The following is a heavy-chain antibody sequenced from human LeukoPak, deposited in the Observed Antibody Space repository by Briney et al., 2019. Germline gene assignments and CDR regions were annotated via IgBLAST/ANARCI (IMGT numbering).Heavy chain of an antibody. J-gene: IGHJ5*02. CDR2: INHSGST. CDR3: AREEVVAAAGIINDWFDP. D-gene: IGHD2-15*01. CDR1: GGSFSGYY. Sequence: SETLSLTCAVYGGSFSGYYWSWIRQPPGKGLEWIGEINHSGSTNHNPSLKSRVTISVDTSKNQFTLKLSSVTAADTAVYYCAREEVVAAAGIINDWFDPWGQGTLVTVSS. V-gene: IGHV4-34*01.